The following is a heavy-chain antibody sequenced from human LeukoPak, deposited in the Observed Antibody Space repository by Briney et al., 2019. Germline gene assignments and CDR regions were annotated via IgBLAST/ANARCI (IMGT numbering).Heavy chain of an antibody. CDR2: IWYDGSNK. CDR3: ARESGIAVAGAPRYYYGMDV. J-gene: IGHJ6*02. Sequence: GGSLRLSCEASGFTFSTYWMHWVRQAPGKGLEWVAVIWYDGSNKYYADSVKGRFTISRDNSKNTLYLQMNSLRAEDTAVYYCARESGIAVAGAPRYYYGMDVWGQGTTVTVSS. D-gene: IGHD6-19*01. V-gene: IGHV3-33*08. CDR1: GFTFSTYW.